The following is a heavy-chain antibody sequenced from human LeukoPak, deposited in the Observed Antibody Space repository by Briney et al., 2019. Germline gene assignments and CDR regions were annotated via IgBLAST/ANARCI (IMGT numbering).Heavy chain of an antibody. V-gene: IGHV4-34*01. Sequence: SETLSLTCAVYGGSFSDYYWSWIRQPPGKALEWIGEINHSGSTNYNPSLKSRVTISVDTSKNQFSLRLSSLTAADAAVYYCARAQATAATPYYFDYWGQGTLVTVSS. CDR3: ARAQATAATPYYFDY. CDR2: INHSGST. D-gene: IGHD6-13*01. CDR1: GGSFSDYY. J-gene: IGHJ4*02.